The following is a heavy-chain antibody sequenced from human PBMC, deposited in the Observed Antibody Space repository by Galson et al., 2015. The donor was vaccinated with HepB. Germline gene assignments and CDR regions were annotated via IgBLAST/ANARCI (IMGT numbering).Heavy chain of an antibody. D-gene: IGHD3-9*01. CDR1: GYTFTSYY. Sequence: SVKVSCKASGYTFTSYYMHWVRQAPGQGLEWMGIINPSGGSTSYAQKFQGRVTMTRDTSTSTVYMELSSLRSEDTAVYYCARDHYDILTGYSFGYWGQGTLVTVSS. J-gene: IGHJ4*02. V-gene: IGHV1-46*01. CDR2: INPSGGST. CDR3: ARDHYDILTGYSFGY.